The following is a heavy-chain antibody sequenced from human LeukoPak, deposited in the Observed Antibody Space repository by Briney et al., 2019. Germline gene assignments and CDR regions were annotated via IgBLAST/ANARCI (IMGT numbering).Heavy chain of an antibody. CDR2: INHSGST. CDR1: GGSISSFH. V-gene: IGHV4-34*01. J-gene: IGHJ4*02. CDR3: ARGRDDYNFAY. D-gene: IGHD5-24*01. Sequence: PSETLSLTCTVSGGSISSFHWTWIRQPPGKGLEWIGEINHSGSTNYNPSLRSRVTISVDTSKNQFSLKLFSVTAADTAVYYCARGRDDYNFAYWGQGTLVTVSS.